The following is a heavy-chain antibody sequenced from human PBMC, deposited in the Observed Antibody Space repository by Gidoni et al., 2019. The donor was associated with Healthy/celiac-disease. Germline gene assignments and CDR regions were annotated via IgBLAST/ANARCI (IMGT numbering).Heavy chain of an antibody. Sequence: GSISSSSYYWGWIRQPPGKGLEWIGIIYYSGSTYYNPSLKSRVLIAVDTSKNQFSLKLSSVTAADTAVYYCARLGYSSGWLPRPSDYWGQGTLVTVSS. D-gene: IGHD6-19*01. CDR1: GSISSSSYY. CDR2: IYYSGST. J-gene: IGHJ4*02. V-gene: IGHV4-39*01. CDR3: ARLGYSSGWLPRPSDY.